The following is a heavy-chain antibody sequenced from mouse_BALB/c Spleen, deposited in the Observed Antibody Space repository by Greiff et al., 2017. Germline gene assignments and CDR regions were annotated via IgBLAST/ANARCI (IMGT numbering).Heavy chain of an antibody. CDR3: ARGAMITTWAY. J-gene: IGHJ3*01. CDR2: ISYDGSN. V-gene: IGHV3-6*02. CDR1: GYSITSGYY. D-gene: IGHD2-4*01. Sequence: VQLQQSGPGLVKPSQSLSLTCSVTGYSITSGYYWNWIRQFPGNKLEWMGYISYDGSNNYNPSLKNRISITRDTSKNQFFLKLNSVTTEDTATYYCARGAMITTWAYWGQGTLVTVSA.